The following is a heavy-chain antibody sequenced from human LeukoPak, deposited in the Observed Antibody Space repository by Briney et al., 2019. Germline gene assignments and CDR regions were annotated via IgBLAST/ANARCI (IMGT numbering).Heavy chain of an antibody. Sequence: GGSLRLSCVASGFTFKNYAMSWVRQAPGQGLEWVSAIDSSGAYTYYADSVRGRFIISRDNSKNSMYLQMNSLRAEDTDIYYCARILAEYFQHWGQGTLVTVSS. CDR2: IDSSGAYT. V-gene: IGHV3-23*01. J-gene: IGHJ1*01. CDR3: ARILAEYFQH. CDR1: GFTFKNYA.